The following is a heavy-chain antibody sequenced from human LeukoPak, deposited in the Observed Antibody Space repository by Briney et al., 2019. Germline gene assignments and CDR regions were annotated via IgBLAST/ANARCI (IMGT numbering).Heavy chain of an antibody. CDR3: ARDHTVTTNGAFDI. CDR1: GFTFRNYA. D-gene: IGHD4-17*01. CDR2: ISSSRLTI. J-gene: IGHJ3*02. Sequence: GGSLRLSCAASGFTFRNYAMHWVRQAPGKGLEWVSYISSSRLTIYYADSVKGRFTISRDNAKKSLYLQMNSLRAEDTGVYYCARDHTVTTNGAFDIWGQGTMVTVSS. V-gene: IGHV3-48*03.